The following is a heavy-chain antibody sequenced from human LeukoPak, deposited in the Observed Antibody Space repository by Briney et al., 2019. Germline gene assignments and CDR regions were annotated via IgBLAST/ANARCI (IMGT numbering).Heavy chain of an antibody. CDR1: GGSISSYY. Sequence: SETLSLTCTVSGGSISSYYWSWIRQPPGKGLEWIGYIYYSGSTNYNPSLKSRVTISVDTSKNQFSLKLSSVTAADTAVYYCARDAIAAAGPRWFGPWGQGTLVTVSS. D-gene: IGHD6-13*01. J-gene: IGHJ5*02. CDR3: ARDAIAAAGPRWFGP. CDR2: IYYSGST. V-gene: IGHV4-59*01.